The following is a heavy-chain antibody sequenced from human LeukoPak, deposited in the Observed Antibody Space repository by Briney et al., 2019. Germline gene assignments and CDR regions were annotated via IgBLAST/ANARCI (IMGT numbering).Heavy chain of an antibody. D-gene: IGHD3-9*01. Sequence: PGGSLRLSCAASGFTFSSYSMNWVRQAPGKGLEWVSSISSSSYIYYADSVKGRFTISRDNAKNSLYLQMNSLRAEDTAVYYCATGDYDILTDNWFDPWGQGTLVTVSS. V-gene: IGHV3-21*04. J-gene: IGHJ5*02. CDR3: ATGDYDILTDNWFDP. CDR2: ISSSSYI. CDR1: GFTFSSYS.